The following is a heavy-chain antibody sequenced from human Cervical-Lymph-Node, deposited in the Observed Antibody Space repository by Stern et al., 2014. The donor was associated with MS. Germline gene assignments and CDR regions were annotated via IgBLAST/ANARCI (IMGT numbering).Heavy chain of an antibody. J-gene: IGHJ3*02. CDR2: ISSYNGNT. CDR3: ARDHGPFYELPQDTFNI. D-gene: IGHD2/OR15-2a*01. Sequence: VQLVQSGAEVKKPGASVKVSCKASGYTFVNYGFSWVRQAPGHGLEWMGWISSYNGNTNFAQNFQGRVTLTTDTSSNTAYMELRSLTSADTAVYYCARDHGPFYELPQDTFNIWGQGTMVTVSS. V-gene: IGHV1-18*01. CDR1: GYTFVNYG.